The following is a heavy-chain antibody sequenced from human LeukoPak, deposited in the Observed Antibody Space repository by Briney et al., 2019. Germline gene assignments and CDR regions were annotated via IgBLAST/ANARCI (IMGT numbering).Heavy chain of an antibody. D-gene: IGHD3-22*01. Sequence: GGSLRLSCAASGFTFSSYAMHWVRQAPGKGLEWVAVISYDGSNKYYADSVKGRFTISRDNSKNTLYPQMNSLRAEDTAVYYCAKSGYYYDSSGSNWGQGTLVTVSS. CDR2: ISYDGSNK. CDR3: AKSGYYYDSSGSN. V-gene: IGHV3-30-3*02. CDR1: GFTFSSYA. J-gene: IGHJ4*02.